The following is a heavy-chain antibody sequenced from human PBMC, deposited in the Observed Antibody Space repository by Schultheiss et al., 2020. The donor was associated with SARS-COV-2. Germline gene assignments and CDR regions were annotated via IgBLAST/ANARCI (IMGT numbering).Heavy chain of an antibody. D-gene: IGHD2-21*02. CDR1: GFTFDDYG. CDR2: ISGSGGST. J-gene: IGHJ4*02. CDR3: ATGSSLRGDSNY. Sequence: GGSLRLSCAASGFTFDDYGMSWVRQAPGKGLEWVSAISGSGGSTYYADSVKGRFTISRDNSKNTLYLQMNSLRAEDTAVYYCATGSSLRGDSNYWGQGTLVTVSS. V-gene: IGHV3-23*01.